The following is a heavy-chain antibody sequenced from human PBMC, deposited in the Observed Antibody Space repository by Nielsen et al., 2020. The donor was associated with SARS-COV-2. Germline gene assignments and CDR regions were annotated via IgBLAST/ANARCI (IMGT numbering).Heavy chain of an antibody. V-gene: IGHV3-30*18. CDR2: ISYDGSNK. Sequence: GGSLRLSCAASGFTFSSYGMHWVRQAPGKGLEWVAVISYDGSNKYYADSVKGRFTISRDNSKNTLYLQMNSLRAEDTALYYCAKVPSPLYDFWSGSHPDEYGMDVWGQGTTVTVSS. J-gene: IGHJ6*02. D-gene: IGHD3-3*01. CDR1: GFTFSSYG. CDR3: AKVPSPLYDFWSGSHPDEYGMDV.